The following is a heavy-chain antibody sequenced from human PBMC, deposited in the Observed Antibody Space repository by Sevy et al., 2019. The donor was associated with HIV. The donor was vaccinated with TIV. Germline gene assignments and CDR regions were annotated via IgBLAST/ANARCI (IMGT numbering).Heavy chain of an antibody. V-gene: IGHV1-69*13. D-gene: IGHD3-3*01. CDR3: ARAGVVTIFGVVDYYGMDV. J-gene: IGHJ6*02. Sequence: ASVKVSCKASGGTFSSYAISWVRQAPGQGLEWMGGIIPIFGTANYAQKFQGRVTITADESTSTAYMVLSSLRSEDTAVYYCARAGVVTIFGVVDYYGMDVWGQGTTVTVSS. CDR1: GGTFSSYA. CDR2: IIPIFGTA.